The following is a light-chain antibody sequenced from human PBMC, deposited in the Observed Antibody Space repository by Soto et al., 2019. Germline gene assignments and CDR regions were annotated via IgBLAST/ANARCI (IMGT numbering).Light chain of an antibody. J-gene: IGKJ1*01. CDR3: QQYDSYPWT. CDR2: KAS. CDR1: QYISTW. V-gene: IGKV1-5*03. Sequence: DIQMTQSPSTLSASVGDRVTLTCRASQYISTWLAWYQQKPGKAPKLLIYKASDLQSGVPSRFSGSGSGTEFPLTISSLQPDDFATYYRQQYDSYPWTFGRGTEVE.